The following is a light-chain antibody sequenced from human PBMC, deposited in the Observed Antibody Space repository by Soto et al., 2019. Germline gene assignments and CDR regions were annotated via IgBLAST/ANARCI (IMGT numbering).Light chain of an antibody. CDR1: QSVTNSF. J-gene: IGKJ2*01. V-gene: IGKV3-20*01. CDR2: GIS. Sequence: ENVLTQSPGTLSLSPGERGTLSCRASQSVTNSFFAWYQQKPGQAPRLLIYGISSRATGIPDRFSGSGSGTDFTLTIIRLDPEDFVVYYCQQYISLPHTFGQGTKLEVK. CDR3: QQYISLPHT.